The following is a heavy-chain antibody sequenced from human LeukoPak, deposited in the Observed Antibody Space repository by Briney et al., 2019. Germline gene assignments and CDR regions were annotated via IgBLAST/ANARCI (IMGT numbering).Heavy chain of an antibody. D-gene: IGHD6-13*01. CDR3: VSQAAAGISSPDY. V-gene: IGHV1-8*01. J-gene: IGHJ4*02. CDR2: MNPNSGNT. CDR1: GYTFTSYD. Sequence: GASVKVSCKASGYTFTSYDINWVRQATGQGLEWMGWMNPNSGNTGYAQKFQGRVTMTRNTSISTAYMELSSLRSEDTAVYYCVSQAAAGISSPDYWGQGTLVTVSS.